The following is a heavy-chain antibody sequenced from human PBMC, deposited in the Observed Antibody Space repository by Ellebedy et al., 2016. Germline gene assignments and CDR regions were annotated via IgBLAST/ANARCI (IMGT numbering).Heavy chain of an antibody. V-gene: IGHV3-15*01. CDR3: TTVYRYNYDSV. D-gene: IGHD5-18*01. CDR1: GFTFSNVW. J-gene: IGHJ4*02. CDR2: IKSKTDGGAA. Sequence: ETLSLTCAASGFTFSNVWMNWVRQAPGKGLEWVGRIKSKTDGGAADYAAPVKGRFTISRDDSKNTLYLQMNSLKTEDTAVYFCTTVYRYNYDSVWGQGTLVTVSS.